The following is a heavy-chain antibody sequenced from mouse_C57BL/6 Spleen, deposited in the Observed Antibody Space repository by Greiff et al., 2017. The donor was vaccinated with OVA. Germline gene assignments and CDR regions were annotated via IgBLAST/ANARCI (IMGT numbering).Heavy chain of an antibody. CDR3: ASSPDSSGYPYFDY. J-gene: IGHJ2*01. CDR2: ISDGGSYT. Sequence: EVQVVESGGGLVKPGGSLKLSCAASGFTFSSYAMSWVRQTPEKRLEWVATISDGGSYTYYPDNVKGRFTISRDNAKNNLYLQMSHLKSEDTAMYYCASSPDSSGYPYFDYWGQGTTLTVSS. CDR1: GFTFSSYA. D-gene: IGHD3-2*02. V-gene: IGHV5-4*01.